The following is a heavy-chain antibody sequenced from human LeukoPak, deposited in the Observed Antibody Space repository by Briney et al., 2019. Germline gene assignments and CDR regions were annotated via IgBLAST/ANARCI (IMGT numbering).Heavy chain of an antibody. CDR1: GFTFGRYS. Sequence: TGGSLRLSCAASGFTFGRYSMNWVRQAPGKGLEWVSSITSSSSYIYYADSVKGRFTISRDNVKNSLYLQMHSLRAEDTAVYYCARAAGELLPFDYFDYWGQGTLVTVSS. V-gene: IGHV3-21*06. D-gene: IGHD3-10*01. CDR2: ITSSSSYI. J-gene: IGHJ4*02. CDR3: ARAAGELLPFDYFDY.